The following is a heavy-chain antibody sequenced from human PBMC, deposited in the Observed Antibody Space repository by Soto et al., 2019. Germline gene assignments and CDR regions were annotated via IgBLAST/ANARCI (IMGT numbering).Heavy chain of an antibody. CDR2: INHLETT. J-gene: IGHJ4*02. Sequence: TLSLPCTVSGASITFGGYSWSFIRQTPGKGLEWIGYINHLETTFYNPSFESRLTLSIDRAKNQFSLKLHYMSAADRAVYFCARGGGSDSFDYWGQGILVTVSS. CDR3: ARGGGSDSFDY. D-gene: IGHD1-26*01. V-gene: IGHV4-30-2*01. CDR1: GASITFGGYS.